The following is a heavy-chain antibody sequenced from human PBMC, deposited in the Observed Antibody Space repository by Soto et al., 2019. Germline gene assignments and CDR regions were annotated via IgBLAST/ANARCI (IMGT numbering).Heavy chain of an antibody. CDR2: ISYDGSNK. D-gene: IGHD6-13*01. J-gene: IGHJ4*02. CDR1: GFTFSSYA. V-gene: IGHV3-30-3*01. Sequence: QVQLVESGGGVVQPGRSLRLSCVASGFTFSSYAMHWVRQAPGKGLEWVAVISYDGSNKYYADSVKGRFTISRDNSKNTLYLQMNSLRTEDTSVYYCARAVSSSGGFDYWGQGTLVTVSS. CDR3: ARAVSSSGGFDY.